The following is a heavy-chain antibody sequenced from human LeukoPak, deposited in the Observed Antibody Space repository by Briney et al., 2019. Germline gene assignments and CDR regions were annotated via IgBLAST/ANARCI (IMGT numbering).Heavy chain of an antibody. CDR2: IGGDGVGK. Sequence: GGSLRLSCAASGFIFKNYAMMWGRQAPGEGVEWVSAIGGDGVGKDYADSVKGRFTISRDNFKDTVYLEMNSLRAEDTALYYCAKRVGGTPDYWGLGTLVTVAS. D-gene: IGHD1-26*01. CDR3: AKRVGGTPDY. J-gene: IGHJ4*02. V-gene: IGHV3-23*01. CDR1: GFIFKNYA.